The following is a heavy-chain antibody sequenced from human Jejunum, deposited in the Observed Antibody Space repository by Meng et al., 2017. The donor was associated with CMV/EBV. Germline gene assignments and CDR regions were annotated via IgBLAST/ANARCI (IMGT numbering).Heavy chain of an antibody. J-gene: IGHJ4*02. D-gene: IGHD1-26*01. CDR1: GYTFTNYG. Sequence: QAQRVQSGGEVKKPGASVKVSCKASGYTFTNYGITWVRQAPGQGLEWMGWTSAYNTHTNYAQKFQDRFTMTTDTSTNTAYMELRNLRSDDTAIYYCARGTGAGNYWGPGTLVTVSS. V-gene: IGHV1-18*01. CDR3: ARGTGAGNY. CDR2: TSAYNTHT.